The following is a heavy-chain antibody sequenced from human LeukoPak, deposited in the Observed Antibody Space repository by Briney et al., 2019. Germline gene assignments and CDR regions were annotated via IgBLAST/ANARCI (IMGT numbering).Heavy chain of an antibody. CDR2: ISGSGGST. CDR1: GFTFSSYA. J-gene: IGHJ4*02. D-gene: IGHD5-18*01. CDR3: ARDYEYSCGTDY. V-gene: IGHV3-23*01. Sequence: GGSLRLSCVASGFTFSSYAMTWVRQAPGKGLEWVSAISGSGGSTYYADSVKGRFTISRDNSKNKLYLQMNSLRAEDTSVYYCARDYEYSCGTDYWGQGTLVTVSS.